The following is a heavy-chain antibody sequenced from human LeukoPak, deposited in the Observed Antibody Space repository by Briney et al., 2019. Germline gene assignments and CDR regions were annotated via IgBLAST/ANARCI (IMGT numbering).Heavy chain of an antibody. Sequence: QTGGSLRLSCAASRFTFSAYAMNWVRQAPGKGLEWVSAISRNGETTYYADSVKGRFTISRDNSKNTLYLQMNSLRAEDTAVYYCAKVGVAGPFDYWGQGTLVTVSS. V-gene: IGHV3-23*01. D-gene: IGHD6-19*01. CDR1: RFTFSAYA. CDR3: AKVGVAGPFDY. CDR2: ISRNGETT. J-gene: IGHJ4*02.